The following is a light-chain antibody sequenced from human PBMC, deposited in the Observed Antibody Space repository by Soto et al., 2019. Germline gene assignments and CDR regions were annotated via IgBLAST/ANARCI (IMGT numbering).Light chain of an antibody. J-gene: IGKJ1*01. CDR1: QSTSSW. CDR3: QQYNSYSWT. Sequence: DIQMTQSPSTLSASVGDRVTITCRASQSTSSWLAWYQQKPGKAPKLLSYKASSLESGVPSRFSGSGSGTEFTLTISSLQPDDFATYYCQQYNSYSWTFGQGTKVEIK. V-gene: IGKV1-5*03. CDR2: KAS.